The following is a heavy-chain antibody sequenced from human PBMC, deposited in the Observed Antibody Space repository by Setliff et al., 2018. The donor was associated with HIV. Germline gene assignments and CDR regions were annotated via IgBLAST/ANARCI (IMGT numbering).Heavy chain of an antibody. CDR1: GYSISSGYY. D-gene: IGHD7-27*01. J-gene: IGHJ3*01. V-gene: IGHV4-38-2*02. Sequence: ASETLSLTCAVSGYSISSGYYWGWIRQPPGKGLEWVGSISYSGSTNYNPSLKSRLTISLDTSKNQFSLKLNSVTAADTAVYYCARDGGSSTWGSGAFDVWGQGTVVTVSS. CDR3: ARDGGSSTWGSGAFDV. CDR2: ISYSGST.